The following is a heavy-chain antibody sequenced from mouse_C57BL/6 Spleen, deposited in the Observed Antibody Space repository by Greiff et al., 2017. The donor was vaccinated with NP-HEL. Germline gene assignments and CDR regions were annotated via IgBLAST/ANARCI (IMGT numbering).Heavy chain of an antibody. CDR1: GYTFTDYN. Sequence: EVQLQQSGPELVKPGASVKIPCKASGYTFTDYNMDWVKQSHGKSLEWIGDINPNNGGTIYNQKFKGKATLTVDKSSSTAYMERSSLTSEDTAVYYWARPVYYGSSYGAMDYWGQGTSVTVSS. D-gene: IGHD1-1*01. V-gene: IGHV1-18*01. CDR3: ARPVYYGSSYGAMDY. CDR2: INPNNGGT. J-gene: IGHJ4*01.